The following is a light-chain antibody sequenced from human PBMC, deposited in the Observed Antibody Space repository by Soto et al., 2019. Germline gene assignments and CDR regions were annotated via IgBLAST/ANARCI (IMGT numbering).Light chain of an antibody. V-gene: IGKV3-11*01. CDR3: QQRSNFALT. J-gene: IGKJ4*01. Sequence: EIVLTQSPATLSLSPGERATLSCRASQSVSSYLAWYQQEPGQAPRLLIYGASNRATGIPARFSGSGSGTDFTLTISSLEPEDFAVYYCQQRSNFALTFGGGTKVEIK. CDR2: GAS. CDR1: QSVSSY.